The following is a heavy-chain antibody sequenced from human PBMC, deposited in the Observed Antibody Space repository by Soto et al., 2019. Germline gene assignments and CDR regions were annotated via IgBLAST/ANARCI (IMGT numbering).Heavy chain of an antibody. D-gene: IGHD1-1*01. Sequence: QLGGSLRLSCAASGFTFSSYWMSWVRQAPGKGLEWVANIKQDGSEKYYVDSVKGRFTISRDNAKNSLYLQMNSLRAEDTAVYYCARGGVPRFFHWFDPWGQGTLVTVSS. V-gene: IGHV3-7*01. CDR2: IKQDGSEK. CDR1: GFTFSSYW. CDR3: ARGGVPRFFHWFDP. J-gene: IGHJ5*02.